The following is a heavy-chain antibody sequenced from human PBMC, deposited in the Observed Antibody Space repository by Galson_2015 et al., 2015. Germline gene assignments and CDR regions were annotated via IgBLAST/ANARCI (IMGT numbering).Heavy chain of an antibody. CDR2: ISAYNGNT. J-gene: IGHJ4*02. CDR3: ARVHSPYDSSGCFDY. V-gene: IGHV1-18*01. D-gene: IGHD3-22*01. CDR1: GYTFTSYG. Sequence: SVKVSCKASGYTFTSYGISWVRQAPGQGLEWMGWISAYNGNTNYAQKLQGRVTMTTDTSTSTAYMELRSLRSDDTAVYYCARVHSPYDSSGCFDYWGQGTLVTVSS.